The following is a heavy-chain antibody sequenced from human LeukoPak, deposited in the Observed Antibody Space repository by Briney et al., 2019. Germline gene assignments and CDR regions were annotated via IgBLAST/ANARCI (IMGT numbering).Heavy chain of an antibody. CDR1: GDSVSSNSAA. V-gene: IGHV6-1*01. D-gene: IGHD1-26*01. CDR2: TYYRSKWYN. J-gene: IGHJ4*02. CDR3: ARGDGDRWDPLDY. Sequence: SQTLSLTCAISGDSVSSNSAAWNWIRQSPSRGLEWLGRTYYRSKWYNDYAVSVKSRITINPDTSKHQFSLQLNSVTPEDTAVCYCARGDGDRWDPLDYWGQGTLVTVSS.